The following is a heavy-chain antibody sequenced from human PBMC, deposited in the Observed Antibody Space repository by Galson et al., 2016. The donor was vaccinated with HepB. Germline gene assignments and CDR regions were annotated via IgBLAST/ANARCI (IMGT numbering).Heavy chain of an antibody. CDR1: GGSIGSGAYY. V-gene: IGHV4-31*03. D-gene: IGHD2-2*02. J-gene: IGHJ4*02. CDR2: IYYTGTT. Sequence: TLSLTCTVSGGSIGSGAYYWSWVRQHPGKGLEWIGYIYYTGTTSYNPSLKGRVTFSIDTSKNQFSLKLSSVTAADTAVFYWARGGGLYLAPQFDYWGQGILVTVSS. CDR3: ARGGGLYLAPQFDY.